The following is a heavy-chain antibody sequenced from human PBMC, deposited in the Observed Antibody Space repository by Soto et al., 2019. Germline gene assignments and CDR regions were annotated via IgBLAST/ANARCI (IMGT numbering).Heavy chain of an antibody. Sequence: EVQLVESGGGLVQPGRSLRLSCAASGFTFDDYAMHWVRQAPGKGLEWVSGISWNSGSIGYADSVKGRFTISRDNAKNSLYLQINSLRAEDTALYYCAKGVTMVIPPFDYWGQGTLVTVSS. J-gene: IGHJ4*02. CDR3: AKGVTMVIPPFDY. V-gene: IGHV3-9*01. D-gene: IGHD3-10*01. CDR1: GFTFDDYA. CDR2: ISWNSGSI.